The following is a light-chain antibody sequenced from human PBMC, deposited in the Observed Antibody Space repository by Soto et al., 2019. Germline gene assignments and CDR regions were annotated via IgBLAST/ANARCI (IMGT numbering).Light chain of an antibody. CDR2: DAY. V-gene: IGKV3-11*01. CDR3: QQYNNWPGT. J-gene: IGKJ1*01. Sequence: VVLTQSPVTLSLSPGERATLSCRASQSFRGLLAWYQQKPGQAPRLLIYDAYNRATGIPPRFSGSGSGTEFTLTISSLQSEDFGVYYCQQYNNWPGTFGQGTRWIS. CDR1: QSFRGL.